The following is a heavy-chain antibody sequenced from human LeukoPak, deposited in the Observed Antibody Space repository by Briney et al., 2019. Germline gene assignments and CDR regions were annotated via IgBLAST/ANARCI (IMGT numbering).Heavy chain of an antibody. V-gene: IGHV3-66*01. Sequence: PGGSLRLSCGASGITVSSNYMTWVRQAPGKGLEWVSILQSGGSTYYADSVKGRFTISRGNSRNTLYLQMNSLRAEDTAVYYCASRDKGYYYGMDVWGQGTTVTVSS. J-gene: IGHJ6*02. CDR2: LQSGGST. CDR1: GITVSSNY. CDR3: ASRDKGYYYGMDV. D-gene: IGHD5-24*01.